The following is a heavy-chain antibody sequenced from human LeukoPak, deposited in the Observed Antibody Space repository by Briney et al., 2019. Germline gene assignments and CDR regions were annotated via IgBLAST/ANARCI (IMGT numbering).Heavy chain of an antibody. CDR2: INHSGST. V-gene: IGHV4-34*01. CDR3: ARLTSPLRFLGGLHMDV. CDR1: GGSFSGYY. Sequence: PSETLSLTCAVYGGSFSGYYWSWIRQPPGKGLEWIGDINHSGSTNYNPSLKSRVTISVDTSKNQFSLKLSSVTAADTAVYYCARLTSPLRFLGGLHMDVWGKGTTVTVSS. D-gene: IGHD3-3*01. J-gene: IGHJ6*03.